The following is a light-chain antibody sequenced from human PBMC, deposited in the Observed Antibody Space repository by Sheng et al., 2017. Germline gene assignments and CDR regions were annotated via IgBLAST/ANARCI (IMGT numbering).Light chain of an antibody. CDR3: QSFDINLSPVV. Sequence: QSVLTQPPSVSGAPGQRVTISCTGSSSNIGAGYDVHWYQHLPGTAPKLLIYGNSNRPSGVPDRFSGSKSGTSASLAITGLQAEDEADYYCQSFDINLSPVVFGGGTKLTVL. V-gene: IGLV1-40*01. J-gene: IGLJ2*01. CDR1: SSNIGAGYD. CDR2: GNS.